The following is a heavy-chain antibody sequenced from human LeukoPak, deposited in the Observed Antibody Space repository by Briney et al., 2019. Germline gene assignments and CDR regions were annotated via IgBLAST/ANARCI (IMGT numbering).Heavy chain of an antibody. J-gene: IGHJ4*02. D-gene: IGHD2-21*02. CDR3: AKVYCGGDCYRGHYFDY. CDR2: INDNGGSR. Sequence: QAGGSLRLSCAASGFTFSSYCMAWVRQAPGKGLEWVSGINDNGGSRYHADSVKGRFTISRDNSRSVLFLELASLRAEDTAVYYRAKVYCGGDCYRGHYFDYWGQGTLVTVSS. CDR1: GFTFSSYC. V-gene: IGHV3-23*01.